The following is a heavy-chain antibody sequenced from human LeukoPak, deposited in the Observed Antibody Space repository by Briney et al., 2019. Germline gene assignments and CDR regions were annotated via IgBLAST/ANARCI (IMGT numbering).Heavy chain of an antibody. V-gene: IGHV1-18*01. CDR3: ARDNSVGDIAWWFDP. J-gene: IGHJ5*02. D-gene: IGHD3-10*01. CDR2: ISAYNGNT. Sequence: ASVKVSCKASGYTFTSYGISWVRQAPGQGLEWMGWISAYNGNTNYAQKLQGRVTMTTDTSTSTAYMELRSLRSDGTAVYYCARDNSVGDIAWWFDPWGQGTLDTVSS. CDR1: GYTFTSYG.